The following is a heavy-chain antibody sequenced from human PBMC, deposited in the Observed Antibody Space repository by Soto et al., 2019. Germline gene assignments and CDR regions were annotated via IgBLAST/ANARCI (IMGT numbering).Heavy chain of an antibody. CDR1: GGSISSGGYY. J-gene: IGHJ4*02. D-gene: IGHD3-22*01. CDR3: ARASIPTIVVNY. V-gene: IGHV4-31*03. Sequence: PSETLSLTCTVSGGSISSGGYYWSWIRQHPGKGLEWIGYIYYSGSTYYNPSLKSRVTISVDTSKNQFSLKLSSVTAADTAVYYCARASIPTIVVNYWGQGTLVTVSS. CDR2: IYYSGST.